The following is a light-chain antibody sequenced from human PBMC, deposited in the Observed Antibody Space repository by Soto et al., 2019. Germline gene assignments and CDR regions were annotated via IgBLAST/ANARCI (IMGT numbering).Light chain of an antibody. V-gene: IGKV3-15*01. CDR2: EAS. J-gene: IGKJ2*01. CDR3: RQYGGRPPDT. Sequence: EIEMTQSPSTLSVSPGDRATISCRASQSVSSNLAWYQQKPGQPPRLLIYEASTRATGVPARFCGSGSGTEYTLIISGLLSEDFAVYYCRQYGGRPPDTFGQGTKVEI. CDR1: QSVSSN.